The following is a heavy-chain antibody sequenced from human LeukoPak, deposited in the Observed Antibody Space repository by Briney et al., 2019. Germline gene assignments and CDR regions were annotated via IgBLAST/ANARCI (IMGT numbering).Heavy chain of an antibody. V-gene: IGHV4-30-4*01. CDR1: GGSISSGDYY. D-gene: IGHD3-10*01. J-gene: IGHJ5*02. Sequence: SETLSLTCTVSGGSISSGDYYWSWIRQPPGTGLEWIGYIYYSGSTYYNPSLKSRVTISVDTSKNQSSLKLSSVTAADTAVYYCARDYYGSGSYFNWFDPWGQGTLVAVSS. CDR2: IYYSGST. CDR3: ARDYYGSGSYFNWFDP.